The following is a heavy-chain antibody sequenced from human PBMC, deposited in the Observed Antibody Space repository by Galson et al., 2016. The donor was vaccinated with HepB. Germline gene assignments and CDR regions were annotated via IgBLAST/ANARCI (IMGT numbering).Heavy chain of an antibody. CDR2: IYSGGST. V-gene: IGHV3-66*01. J-gene: IGHJ4*02. D-gene: IGHD3-16*01. CDR3: ARGGERD. Sequence: SLRLSCAVSGFTVSSNYMSWVRQAPEKGLQWVSVIYSGGSTYYTDSVKGRLTISRDDSKNTLYLHMNSLRADDTAVYYCARGGERDWGQGTLVTVSS. CDR1: GFTVSSNY.